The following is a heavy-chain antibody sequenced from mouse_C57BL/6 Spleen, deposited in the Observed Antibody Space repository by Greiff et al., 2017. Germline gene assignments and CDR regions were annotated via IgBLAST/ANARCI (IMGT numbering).Heavy chain of an antibody. D-gene: IGHD1-1*01. CDR1: GYTFTDYY. J-gene: IGHJ4*01. CDR2: IYPGSGNT. CDR3: DTVVASMDY. V-gene: IGHV1-76*01. Sequence: QVQLQQSGAELVRPGASVKLSCKASGYTFTDYYINWVKQRPGQGLEWIARIYPGSGNTYYNEKFKGKATLTAEKSSSTAYMQLSRLTSEDSAVYVCDTVVASMDYWGQGTSVTVSS.